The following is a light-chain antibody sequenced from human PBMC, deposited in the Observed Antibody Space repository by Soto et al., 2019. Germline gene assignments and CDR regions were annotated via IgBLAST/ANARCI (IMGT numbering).Light chain of an antibody. CDR2: GAS. Sequence: EIVLTQSPGTLSLSPGERATRSCRASQSVSSGYSAWYQQKPGQAPRLLICGASSRATGIPDRFSGSGSGTDFTLTISRLQPEDFAVYYCQQYGSSQLTFGGGTKVEIK. J-gene: IGKJ4*01. V-gene: IGKV3-20*01. CDR3: QQYGSSQLT. CDR1: QSVSSGY.